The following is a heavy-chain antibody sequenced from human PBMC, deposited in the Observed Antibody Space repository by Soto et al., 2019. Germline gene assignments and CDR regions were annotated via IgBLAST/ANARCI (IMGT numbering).Heavy chain of an antibody. CDR1: GGTFSSYT. CDR3: ARSRIEDSWFDP. J-gene: IGHJ5*02. CDR2: IIPILGIA. D-gene: IGHD2-15*01. Sequence: ASVKVSCKASGGTFSSYTISWVRQAPGQGLEWMGRIIPILGIANYAQKFQGRVTITADKSTSTAYMELSSLRSEDTAVYYCARSRIEDSWFDPWGQGTLVTVSS. V-gene: IGHV1-69*02.